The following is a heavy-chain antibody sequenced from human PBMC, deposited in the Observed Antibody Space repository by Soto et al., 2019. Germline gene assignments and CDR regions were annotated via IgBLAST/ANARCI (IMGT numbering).Heavy chain of an antibody. CDR3: AREGSYSAYNFAHGIQLWSFDF. D-gene: IGHD5-12*01. V-gene: IGHV4-4*07. CDR2: IFSSGST. Sequence: SETLSLTCTVSGGSINTFYWSWVRQPAGKGLEWIGRIFSSGSTSFNPSLESRVAMSVDTSRNHFSLNLSSVTAADMAVYYCAREGSYSAYNFAHGIQLWSFDFWGQGALVTVSS. J-gene: IGHJ4*02. CDR1: GGSINTFY.